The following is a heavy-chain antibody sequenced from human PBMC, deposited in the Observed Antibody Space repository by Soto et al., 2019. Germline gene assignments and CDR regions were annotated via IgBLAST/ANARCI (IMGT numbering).Heavy chain of an antibody. CDR3: ARSQGGSSSLDIYYYYYYGMDV. J-gene: IGHJ6*02. D-gene: IGHD2-15*01. V-gene: IGHV1-69*01. CDR1: GGTFSSYA. Sequence: QVQLVQSGAEVKKPGSSVKVSCKAPGGTFSSYAISWVRQAPGQGLEWRGGIIPIFGTAKYAQKLQGRVTITADESTSTGYMALSSLRSEDTAVYYCARSQGGSSSLDIYYYYYYGMDVWGQGTTVTVSS. CDR2: IIPIFGTA.